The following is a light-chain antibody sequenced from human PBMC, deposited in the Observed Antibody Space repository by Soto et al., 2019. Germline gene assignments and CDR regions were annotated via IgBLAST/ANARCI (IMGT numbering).Light chain of an antibody. CDR3: AAWDDSLNGYV. CDR1: SSNIGRNT. J-gene: IGLJ1*01. V-gene: IGLV1-44*01. Sequence: QSVLAQPPSASGTPGQKVTISCSVNSSNIGRNTVNWYQQLPGTAPKLLISTNNRRPSGVPARFSGSKSGTSASLAISGLQSDDEADYYCAAWDDSLNGYVFGTGTKVTVL. CDR2: TNN.